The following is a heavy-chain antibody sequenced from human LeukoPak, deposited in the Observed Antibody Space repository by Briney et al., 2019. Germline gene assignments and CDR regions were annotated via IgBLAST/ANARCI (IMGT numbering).Heavy chain of an antibody. Sequence: PSGTLSLTCAVSGGSISSSNWWSWVRQPPGKGLEWIGEIYHSGSTNYNPSLKSRVTISVDTSKNQFSLKLSSVTAADTAVYYCARDPNSSSWYRWFDPWGQGTLVTVSS. CDR3: ARDPNSSSWYRWFDP. V-gene: IGHV4-4*02. CDR2: IYHSGST. CDR1: GGSISSSNW. J-gene: IGHJ5*02. D-gene: IGHD6-13*01.